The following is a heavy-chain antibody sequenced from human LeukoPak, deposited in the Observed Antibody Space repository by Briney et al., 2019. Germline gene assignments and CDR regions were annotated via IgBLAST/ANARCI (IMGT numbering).Heavy chain of an antibody. CDR2: IYYSGST. Sequence: PSETLSLTCTVSGGSISSSSYYRGWIRQPPGKGLEWIGSIYYSGSTNYNPSLKSRVTISVDTSKNQFSLKLSSVTAADTAVYYCARGWWRYSYGFPYFDYWGQGTLVTVSS. CDR1: GGSISSSSYY. J-gene: IGHJ4*02. D-gene: IGHD5-18*01. V-gene: IGHV4-39*07. CDR3: ARGWWRYSYGFPYFDY.